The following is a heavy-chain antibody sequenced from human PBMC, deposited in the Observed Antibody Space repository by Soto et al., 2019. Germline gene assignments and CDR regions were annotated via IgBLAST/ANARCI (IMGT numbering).Heavy chain of an antibody. V-gene: IGHV4-31*03. CDR2: IYYSGST. CDR3: APNGRHYDASGPKYIPY. D-gene: IGHD3-22*01. Sequence: QVQLQESGPGLVKPSQTLSLTCTVSGGSISSGGYYWSWIRQYPGKGLECIGYIYYSGSTYSNPSLKSRVTISIDTAKNQFSLKLSSVTAADTAVYYCAPNGRHYDASGPKYIPYWRQGTLVTVSS. J-gene: IGHJ1*01. CDR1: GGSISSGGYY.